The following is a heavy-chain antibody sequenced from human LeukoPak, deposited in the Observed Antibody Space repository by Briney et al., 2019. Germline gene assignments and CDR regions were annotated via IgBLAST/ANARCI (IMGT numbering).Heavy chain of an antibody. CDR1: GYTFTRYY. CDR2: IIPIFGTA. V-gene: IGHV1-69*13. D-gene: IGHD2-15*01. J-gene: IGHJ4*02. CDR3: ARGGMGYCSGGSCYVDY. Sequence: SVKVSCKASGYTFTRYYMHWVRQAPGQGLEWMGWIIPIFGTANYAQKFQGRVTITADESTSTAYMELRSLRSDDTAVYYCARGGMGYCSGGSCYVDYWGQGTLVTVSS.